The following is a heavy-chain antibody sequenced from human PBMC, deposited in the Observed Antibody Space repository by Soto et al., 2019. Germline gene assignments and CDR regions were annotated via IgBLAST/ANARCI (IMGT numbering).Heavy chain of an antibody. CDR1: GFAFDKYW. Sequence: PGGSLRLSCVASGFAFDKYWMHWVRQAAGKGLEWVSRISDDGARIDYVDFVKGRFTIARDNAKNTLFLQMRSLRGEDPAVYYCTRGRRHSSTGTGGLWGRGALVTFSS. CDR3: TRGRRHSSTGTGGL. D-gene: IGHD1-1*01. J-gene: IGHJ4*02. V-gene: IGHV3-74*01. CDR2: ISDDGARI.